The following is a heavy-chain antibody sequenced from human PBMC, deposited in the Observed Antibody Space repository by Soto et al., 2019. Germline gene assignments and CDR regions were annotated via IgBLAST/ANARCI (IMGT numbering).Heavy chain of an antibody. J-gene: IGHJ5*02. D-gene: IGHD4-17*01. V-gene: IGHV3-9*01. CDR2: ISWNSGNI. CDR1: GFTFDDYA. CDR3: AKDGDGDYARSYNWFDP. Sequence: EVQLVESGGGLVQPGRSLRLSCAASGFTFDDYAMHWVRQAPGKGLEWVSGISWNSGNIAYAASVRGRFTISRDNARNSLYPQMNSLRAEDTALYYCAKDGDGDYARSYNWFDPWGQGTLVTVSS.